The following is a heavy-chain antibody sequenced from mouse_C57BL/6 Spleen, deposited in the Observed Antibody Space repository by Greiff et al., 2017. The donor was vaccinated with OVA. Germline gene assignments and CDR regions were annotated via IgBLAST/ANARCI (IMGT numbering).Heavy chain of an antibody. J-gene: IGHJ2*01. V-gene: IGHV1-52*01. CDR3: ASSYFDY. CDR2: IDPSDSET. Sequence: QVQLQQPGAELVRPGSSVQLSCKASGYTFTSYWMHWVKQRPIQGLEWIGNIDPSDSETHYNQKFKDKATLTVDKSSSTAYMQLSSLASEDSAFYYCASSYFDYWGQGTTLTVSS. CDR1: GYTFTSYW.